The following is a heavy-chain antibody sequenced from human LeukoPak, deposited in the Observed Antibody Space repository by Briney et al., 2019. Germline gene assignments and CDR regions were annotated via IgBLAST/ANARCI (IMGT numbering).Heavy chain of an antibody. V-gene: IGHV4-39*01. J-gene: IGHJ4*02. D-gene: IGHD5-24*01. CDR1: GGSISSSSYY. CDR2: IYYSGST. CDR3: ARLRLHGYKDY. Sequence: SSETLSLTCTVSGGSISSSSYYWGWIRQPPGKGLEWIGSIYYSGSTYYNPSLKSRVTISVDTSKNQFSLKLSSVTAADTAVYYCARLRLHGYKDYWGQGTLVTVSS.